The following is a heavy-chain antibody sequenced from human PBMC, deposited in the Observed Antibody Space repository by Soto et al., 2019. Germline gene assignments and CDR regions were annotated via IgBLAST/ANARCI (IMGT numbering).Heavy chain of an antibody. CDR3: ARGEWFVRGYVMDV. CDR1: GGSIISTSYY. CDR2: VHYSGST. D-gene: IGHD3-3*01. J-gene: IGHJ6*02. V-gene: IGHV4-39*01. Sequence: SETLSLTCTVSGGSIISTSYYWGWIRQPPGKGLEWIGSVHYSGSTYYRPSLKSRLTISVDTSKNQFSLKLSSVTAADTAVYYCARGEWFVRGYVMDVWGRGTTVTVS.